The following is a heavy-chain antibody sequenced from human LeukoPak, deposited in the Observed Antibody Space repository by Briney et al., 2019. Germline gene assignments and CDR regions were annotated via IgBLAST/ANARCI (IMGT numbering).Heavy chain of an antibody. CDR1: GFTFDDYG. D-gene: IGHD6-13*01. J-gene: IGHJ4*02. Sequence: GGSLRLSCAASGFTFDDYGMSWDRRAPGKGLEWVSGINWNGETIYADSVKGRFTISRDNAKNSLYLQMSSLRAEDTAVYYCATAPAAADSCWGQGTLVAVSS. V-gene: IGHV3-20*04. CDR2: INWNGET. CDR3: ATAPAAADSC.